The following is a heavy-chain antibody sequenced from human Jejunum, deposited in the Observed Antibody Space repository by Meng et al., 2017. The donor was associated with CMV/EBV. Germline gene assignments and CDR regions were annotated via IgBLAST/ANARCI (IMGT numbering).Heavy chain of an antibody. Sequence: GYYWSWIRQPPGKGLEWIGEINHSGSTNYNPSLKSRVTISVDTSKNQFSLKLSSVTAADTAVYYCARSWGVVDTAMVRGRYYYGMDVWGQGTMVTVSS. CDR2: INHSGST. V-gene: IGHV4-34*01. CDR1: GYY. CDR3: ARSWGVVDTAMVRGRYYYGMDV. D-gene: IGHD5-18*01. J-gene: IGHJ6*02.